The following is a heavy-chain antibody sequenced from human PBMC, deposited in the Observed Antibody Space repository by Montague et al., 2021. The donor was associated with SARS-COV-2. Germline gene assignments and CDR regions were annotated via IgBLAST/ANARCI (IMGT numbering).Heavy chain of an antibody. CDR1: GGSISSYL. J-gene: IGHJ4*02. CDR2: IYYSGMT. CDR3: ARATPGIADPIEY. Sequence: SETLSLTCTVSGGSISSYLWTWIRQPPGKGLEWIGYIYYSGMTNXNPSLSSRVTMSVDTSKNQFSLKLNSVTAADAAVYFCARATPGIADPIEYWGQGTLLTVSS. V-gene: IGHV4-59*08. D-gene: IGHD6-13*01.